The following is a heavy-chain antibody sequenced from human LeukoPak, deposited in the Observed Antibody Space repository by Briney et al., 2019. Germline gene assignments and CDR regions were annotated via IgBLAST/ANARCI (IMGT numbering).Heavy chain of an antibody. CDR3: ARGHVPGSTRHWDF. CDR1: GFTFSSHW. J-gene: IGHJ4*02. CDR2: IRGDENEI. D-gene: IGHD3-10*01. V-gene: IGHV3-74*01. Sequence: PGGSLRLSCEASGFTFSSHWMHWVCQVPGKRLVWVARIRGDENEIDYADSVKGRFTISRDNAKNTLYLQMNSLRVEDTAVYFCARGHVPGSTRHWDFWGQGTLVTVSS.